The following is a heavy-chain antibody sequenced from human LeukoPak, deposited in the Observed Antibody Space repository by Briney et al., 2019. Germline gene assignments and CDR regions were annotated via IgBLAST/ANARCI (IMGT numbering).Heavy chain of an antibody. CDR1: GGSISSSY. CDR3: ARGAPMATPLDY. D-gene: IGHD5-24*01. Sequence: SETLSLTCTVSGGSISSSYGSWIRQPPGKGLEWIGYIYYSGSTNYNPSLKSRVTISVDTSKNQFSLKLSAVTAADTAVYYCARGAPMATPLDYWGQGTLVTVSS. CDR2: IYYSGST. V-gene: IGHV4-59*01. J-gene: IGHJ4*02.